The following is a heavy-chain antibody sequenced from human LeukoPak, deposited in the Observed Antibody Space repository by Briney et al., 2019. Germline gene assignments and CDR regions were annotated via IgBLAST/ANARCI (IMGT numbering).Heavy chain of an antibody. Sequence: PGRSLRLSCAASGFTFSSYAMHSVRQAPGNGLEWVAVMSHDVSNNYYVDSVNVRFTISRENAKNTLYLQMKSLRAEDKAVYYCAKLDSSGWSRPFDYWGEGTMVTVSS. CDR1: GFTFSSYA. J-gene: IGHJ4*02. V-gene: IGHV3-30*18. CDR3: AKLDSSGWSRPFDY. D-gene: IGHD6-19*01. CDR2: MSHDVSNN.